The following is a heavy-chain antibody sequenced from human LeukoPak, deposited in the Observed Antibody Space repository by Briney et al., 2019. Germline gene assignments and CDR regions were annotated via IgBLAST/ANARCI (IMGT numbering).Heavy chain of an antibody. V-gene: IGHV3-33*03. J-gene: IGHJ4*02. D-gene: IGHD3-10*01. Sequence: GRSPRLSCAASGFTFSNYGMHWVRQAPGKGLEWVALIWFDGSNKDYADSVKGRFTISRDNSNNMLYLQMNSLRTEDTAVYYCAKQGYGSGTYVLDYWGQGTLVTVSS. CDR2: IWFDGSNK. CDR1: GFTFSNYG. CDR3: AKQGYGSGTYVLDY.